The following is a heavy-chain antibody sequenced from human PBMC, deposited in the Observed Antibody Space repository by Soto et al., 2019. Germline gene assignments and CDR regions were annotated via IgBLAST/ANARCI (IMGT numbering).Heavy chain of an antibody. CDR2: ISGSGDTT. CDR1: GFTFSSYA. Sequence: EVQLLESGGGLVQPGGSLRLSCTASGFTFSSYAMSWVRQAPGKGLEWVAAISGSGDTTYYADSVKGRFTISRDNXKXAXXLQMNSLRAEDTAVYYCTKDSRVTMVRGVIIPPGYWGQGTLVTVSS. J-gene: IGHJ4*02. D-gene: IGHD3-10*01. V-gene: IGHV3-23*01. CDR3: TKDSRVTMVRGVIIPPGY.